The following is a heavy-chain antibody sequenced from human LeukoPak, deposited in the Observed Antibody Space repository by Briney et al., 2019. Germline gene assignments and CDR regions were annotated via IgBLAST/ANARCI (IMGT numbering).Heavy chain of an antibody. D-gene: IGHD3-10*01. CDR3: ARVPLLWFGEYYFDY. CDR1: GGSISIYY. V-gene: IGHV4-59*01. Sequence: SETLSPTCTVSGGSISIYYWSWIRQPPGKGLEWIGYIYYSGSTNYNPSLKSRVTTSVDTSKNQFSLKLSSVTAADTAVYYCARVPLLWFGEYYFDYWGQGTLVTVSS. J-gene: IGHJ4*02. CDR2: IYYSGST.